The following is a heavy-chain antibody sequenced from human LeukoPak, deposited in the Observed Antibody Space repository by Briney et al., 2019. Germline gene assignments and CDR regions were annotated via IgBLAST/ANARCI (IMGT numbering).Heavy chain of an antibody. CDR3: ARGLHGYGDSNWFDP. D-gene: IGHD4-17*01. V-gene: IGHV1-18*01. CDR1: GYTFTSYG. J-gene: IGHJ5*02. CDR2: ISAYNGNT. Sequence: ASVKVSCKASGYTFTSYGISWVRQAPGQGLEWMGWISAYNGNTNYAQKLQGRVTMTTDTSTSTAYMELRSLRSDDTAVYYCARGLHGYGDSNWFDPWGQGTLVTVSS.